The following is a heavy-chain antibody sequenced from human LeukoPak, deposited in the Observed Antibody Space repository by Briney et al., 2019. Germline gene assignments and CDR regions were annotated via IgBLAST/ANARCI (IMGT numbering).Heavy chain of an antibody. CDR1: GFTFSSYA. CDR3: ARHMFTSSWYYTFDI. Sequence: PGGSLRLSCAASGFTFSSYAMSWIRQPPGKGLEWIGSIYYSGRPSYHPSLQSRVTISVDTSKSQFSLKLSSVTAADTAVYYCARHMFTSSWYYTFDIWGQGTMVTVSS. J-gene: IGHJ3*02. D-gene: IGHD6-13*01. CDR2: IYYSGRP. V-gene: IGHV4-39*01.